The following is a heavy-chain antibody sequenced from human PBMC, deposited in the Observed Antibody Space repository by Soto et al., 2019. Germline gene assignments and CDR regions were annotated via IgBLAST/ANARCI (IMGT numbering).Heavy chain of an antibody. Sequence: EVQLVEFGGGLVKPGGSLRLSCAASGFTFSDYSMNWMRQAPGKGLEWVASISSDNNYIYYRDSVEGRFTISRDNANNSQYLRMTRRLERDRAVYYYTRGNSCTGASCNGGGDYWGQGTLVTVSS. J-gene: IGHJ4*02. D-gene: IGHD2-15*01. CDR1: GFTFSDYS. CDR2: ISSDNNYI. V-gene: IGHV3-21*02. CDR3: TRGNSCTGASCNGGGDY.